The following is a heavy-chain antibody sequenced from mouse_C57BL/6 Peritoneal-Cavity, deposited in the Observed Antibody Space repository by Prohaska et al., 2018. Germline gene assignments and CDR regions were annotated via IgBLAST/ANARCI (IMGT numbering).Heavy chain of an antibody. D-gene: IGHD1-2*01. J-gene: IGHJ2*01. CDR3: ARFTTARDY. V-gene: IGHV1-26*01. Sequence: HGKSLEWIGDINPNNGGTSYNQKFKGKATLTVDKSSSTAYMELRSLTSEDSAVYYCARFTTARDYWGQGTTLTVSS. CDR2: INPNNGGT.